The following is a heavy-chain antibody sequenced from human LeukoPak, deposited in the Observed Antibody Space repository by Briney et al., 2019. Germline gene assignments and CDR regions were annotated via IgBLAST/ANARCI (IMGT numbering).Heavy chain of an antibody. V-gene: IGHV3-74*01. J-gene: IGHJ4*02. D-gene: IGHD2-8*02. Sequence: PGGSLRLSCAASGFIFTNYWMHWVRQAPGKGLVWVSRINSDGSDTTYADSVKGRFTISRDNAKNTVYLQMNSLRAEDTAVYYCAKTGYSTGRYVYWGQGTLVTVSS. CDR1: GFIFTNYW. CDR2: INSDGSDT. CDR3: AKTGYSTGRYVY.